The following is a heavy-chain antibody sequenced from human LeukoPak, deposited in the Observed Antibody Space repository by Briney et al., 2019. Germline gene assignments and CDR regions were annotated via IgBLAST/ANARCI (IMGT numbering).Heavy chain of an antibody. J-gene: IGHJ3*02. V-gene: IGHV3-30-3*01. CDR2: ISYDGSNK. CDR1: GFTFSSYA. Sequence: GGSLRLSCAASGFTFSSYAMHWVRQAPGKGLEWVAVISYDGSNKYYADSVKGRFTISRDNSKNTLYLQMNSLRAEDTAVYYCARDALYYDSSGYFDAFDIWGQGTMVTVSS. D-gene: IGHD3-22*01. CDR3: ARDALYYDSSGYFDAFDI.